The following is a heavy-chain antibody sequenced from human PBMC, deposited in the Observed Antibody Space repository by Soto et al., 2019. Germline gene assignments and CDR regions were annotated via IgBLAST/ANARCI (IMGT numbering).Heavy chain of an antibody. D-gene: IGHD3-10*01. CDR2: ISGSGGST. CDR3: XKXSGWFGEFDY. J-gene: IGHJ4*02. V-gene: IGHV3-23*01. Sequence: EVQLLESGGGLVQPGGSLRLSCAASGFTFSSYAMSWVRQAPGKGLEWVSAISGSGGSTYYADSVKGRFTISRDNSKXTXXXXXXXXXXXXXAVXXXXKXSGWFGEFDYWGQGTLVTVSS. CDR1: GFTFSSYA.